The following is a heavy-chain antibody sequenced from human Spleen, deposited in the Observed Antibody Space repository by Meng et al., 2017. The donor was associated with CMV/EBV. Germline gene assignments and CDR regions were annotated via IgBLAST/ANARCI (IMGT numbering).Heavy chain of an antibody. V-gene: IGHV1-69*06. Sequence: SVKVSCKASGGTFSSYAISWVRQAPGQGLEWMGGIIPIFGTANYAQKFQGRVTMTWDTSTSTAYMQLSSLRSDDTAIYYCARGRYADEWEDAFDLWGQGTMVTVSS. CDR3: ARGRYADEWEDAFDL. CDR2: IIPIFGTA. J-gene: IGHJ3*01. D-gene: IGHD1-26*01. CDR1: GGTFSSYA.